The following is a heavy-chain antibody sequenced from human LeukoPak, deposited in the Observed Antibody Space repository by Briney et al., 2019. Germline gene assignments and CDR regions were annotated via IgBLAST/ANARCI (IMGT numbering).Heavy chain of an antibody. CDR3: ARVGHYYDSKKGLDY. Sequence: GGSLRLSCAASGFTFSSYWMSWVRQAPGKGLEWVANIKQDGSEKYYVDSVKGRFTISRDNAKNSLYLQMNSLRAEDTAVYYCARVGHYYDSKKGLDYWGQGTLVTVSS. J-gene: IGHJ4*02. CDR2: IKQDGSEK. CDR1: GFTFSSYW. D-gene: IGHD3-22*01. V-gene: IGHV3-7*01.